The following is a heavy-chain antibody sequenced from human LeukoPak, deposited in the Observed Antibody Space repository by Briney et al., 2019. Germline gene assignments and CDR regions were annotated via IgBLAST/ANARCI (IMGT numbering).Heavy chain of an antibody. V-gene: IGHV4-59*01. Sequence: SETLSLTCTVSGGSISSYYWSWIRQPPGKGLEWIGYIYYSGSTNYNPSLKSRVTISVDTSKNQFSLKLSSVTAADTAVYYCARNYYDSSGCYPGLDYWGQGTLVTVSS. CDR2: IYYSGST. CDR3: ARNYYDSSGCYPGLDY. J-gene: IGHJ4*02. D-gene: IGHD3-22*01. CDR1: GGSISSYY.